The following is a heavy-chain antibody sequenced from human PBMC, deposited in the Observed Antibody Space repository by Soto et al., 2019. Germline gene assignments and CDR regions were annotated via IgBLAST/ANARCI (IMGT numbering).Heavy chain of an antibody. V-gene: IGHV3-30*03. CDR3: VRGGGGGLFEH. J-gene: IGHJ1*01. CDR1: ELTCIDYG. Sequence: SHSCRAAELTCIDYGGRWVSQAPGKGLEWVAVISYDGTNKYYADSVKGRFTISRDNSKNTLYLQMNSLRGEDTAVYYCVRGGGGGLFEHWVQG. CDR2: ISYDGTNK. D-gene: IGHD2-21*01.